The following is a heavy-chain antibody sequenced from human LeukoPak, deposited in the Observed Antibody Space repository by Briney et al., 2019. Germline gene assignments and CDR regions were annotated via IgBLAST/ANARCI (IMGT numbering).Heavy chain of an antibody. CDR1: GFTFSSYA. D-gene: IGHD3-22*01. Sequence: GGSLRLSCAASGFTFSSYAMHWVRQAPGKGLEYVSAISSNGGSTYYANSVKGRFTISRDNSKITLYLQMGSLRAEDMAVYYCARAEGYYYDSSGDYWGHGTLVTVSS. V-gene: IGHV3-64*01. CDR2: ISSNGGST. J-gene: IGHJ4*01. CDR3: ARAEGYYYDSSGDY.